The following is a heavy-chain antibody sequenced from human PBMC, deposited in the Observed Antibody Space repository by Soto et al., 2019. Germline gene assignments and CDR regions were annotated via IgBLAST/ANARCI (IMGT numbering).Heavy chain of an antibody. CDR2: IFSNDEK. CDR3: SSSYRTVWYCFDL. J-gene: IGHJ5*02. V-gene: IGHV2-26*01. Sequence: QVTVKESGPVLVKPTETLTLTCTVSGFSLSNAGLGVSWIRQPPGKALEWLAHIFSNDEKSYSTSLKSRLTISEHSTKCQVVLTMTNMDPVDIASSYCSSSYRTVWYCFDLWGQGTLVTVSS. D-gene: IGHD1-26*01. CDR1: GFSLSNAGLG.